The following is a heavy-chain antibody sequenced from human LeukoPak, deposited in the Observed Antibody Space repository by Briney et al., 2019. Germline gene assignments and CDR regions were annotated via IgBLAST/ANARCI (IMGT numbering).Heavy chain of an antibody. CDR1: GGSISSGGYY. Sequence: SETLSLTCTVSGGSISSGGYYWSWIRQHPGKGLEWIGYIYYSGSTYYNPSLKSRVTISVDTSKNQFSLKLSSVTAADTAVYYCARGYSSSSLLFYFDYWGQGTLVTVSS. CDR2: IYYSGST. J-gene: IGHJ4*02. V-gene: IGHV4-31*03. D-gene: IGHD6-6*01. CDR3: ARGYSSSSLLFYFDY.